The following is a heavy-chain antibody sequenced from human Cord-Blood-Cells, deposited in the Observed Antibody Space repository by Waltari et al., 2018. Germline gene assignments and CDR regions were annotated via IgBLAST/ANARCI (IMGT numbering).Heavy chain of an antibody. Sequence: QLQLQESGPGLVKPSETLSLTCTVSGGSISSSSYYWGWIRQPPGKGLEWIGSIYYSGSTYHDPSLKSRVTISVATSKNQFSLKLSSVTAADTAVYYCARIVVVTAIDYWGQGTLVTVSS. J-gene: IGHJ4*02. CDR3: ARIVVVTAIDY. D-gene: IGHD2-21*02. CDR1: GGSISSSSYY. CDR2: IYYSGST. V-gene: IGHV4-39*07.